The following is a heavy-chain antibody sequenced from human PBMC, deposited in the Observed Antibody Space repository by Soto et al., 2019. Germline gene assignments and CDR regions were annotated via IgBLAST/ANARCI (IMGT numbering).Heavy chain of an antibody. Sequence: QVQLVESGGGVVRPGRSLRLSCAASGFTFNSYAMHWVRQAPGKGLEWVAVIWDDGSNDHYADSVRGRFTISRDNSKNTLYLQMSSLRAEDTAVYYCARDQYSTVTHFDYWGQGTLVTVSS. D-gene: IGHD4-17*01. CDR3: ARDQYSTVTHFDY. CDR1: GFTFNSYA. J-gene: IGHJ4*02. V-gene: IGHV3-33*01. CDR2: IWDDGSND.